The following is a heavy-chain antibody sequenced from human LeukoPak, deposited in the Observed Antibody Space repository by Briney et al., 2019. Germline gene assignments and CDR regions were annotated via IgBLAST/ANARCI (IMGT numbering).Heavy chain of an antibody. CDR2: MNSGGGT. CDR1: GFTVSSNY. V-gene: IGHV3-53*01. D-gene: IGHD3-3*01. CDR3: ARDNTNFGVLDGMDV. J-gene: IGHJ6*02. Sequence: GGSLRLPCAASGFTVSSNYMNWVRQAPGKGLEWVSIMNSGGGTSYADSVKGRFTLSRDNAQNTLYLQMNSLTAEDTAVYFCARDNTNFGVLDGMDVWGQGTTVIVSS.